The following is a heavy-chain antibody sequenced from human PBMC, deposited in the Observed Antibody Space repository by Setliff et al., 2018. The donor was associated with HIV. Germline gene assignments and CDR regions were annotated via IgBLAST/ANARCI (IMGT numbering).Heavy chain of an antibody. CDR1: GFTFGSYS. Sequence: GGSLRLSCAASGFTFGSYSMNWVRQAPGKGLEWVSSISSSSSYIYYADSVKGRFTISRDNTKNSLYLQLNSLRAEDTAVYYCARDAAAPAAIEGAFDIWGQGTMVTVSS. J-gene: IGHJ3*02. CDR2: ISSSSSYI. CDR3: ARDAAAPAAIEGAFDI. D-gene: IGHD2-2*02. V-gene: IGHV3-21*01.